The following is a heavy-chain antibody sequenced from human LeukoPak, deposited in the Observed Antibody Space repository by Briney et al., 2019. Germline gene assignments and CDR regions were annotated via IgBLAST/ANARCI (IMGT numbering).Heavy chain of an antibody. CDR3: ARATGPYDAFDL. V-gene: IGHV4-34*01. CDR2: IYYSGST. Sequence: SETLSLTCAVYGGSFSGYYWGWIRQPPGKGLEWIGSIYYSGSTHYNPSLKSRVTISVDTSKNQFSLKLSSVTAADTAVYYCARATGPYDAFDLWGQGTMVTVAS. D-gene: IGHD1-1*01. CDR1: GGSFSGYY. J-gene: IGHJ3*01.